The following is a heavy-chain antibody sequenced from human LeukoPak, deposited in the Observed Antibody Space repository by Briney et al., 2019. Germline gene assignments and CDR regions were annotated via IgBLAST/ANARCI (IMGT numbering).Heavy chain of an antibody. J-gene: IGHJ5*02. V-gene: IGHV4-38-2*02. CDR2: IYTSGST. CDR1: GYSISSGYY. CDR3: ARVPPYYDSSGYYYNAPWWFDP. D-gene: IGHD3-22*01. Sequence: SETLSLTCTVSGYSISSGYYWGWIRQPPGKGLEWIGRIYTSGSTNYNPSLKSRVTMSVDTSKNQFSLKLSSVTAADTAVYYCARVPPYYDSSGYYYNAPWWFDPWGQGTLVTVSS.